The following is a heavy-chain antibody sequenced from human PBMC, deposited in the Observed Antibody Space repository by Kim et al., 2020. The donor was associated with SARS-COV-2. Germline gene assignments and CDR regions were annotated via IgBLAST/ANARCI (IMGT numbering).Heavy chain of an antibody. Sequence: GGSLRLSCAASGFTFSSYWMHWVRQAPGKGLVWVSRIKSDGSITNYADPVKGRFTISRDNAKNTLYLQMNSLRADDTAIYYCVRAPSTAEGHWGQGTRVTVSS. CDR3: VRAPSTAEGH. CDR2: IKSDGSIT. CDR1: GFTFSSYW. V-gene: IGHV3-74*01. D-gene: IGHD2-2*01. J-gene: IGHJ4*02.